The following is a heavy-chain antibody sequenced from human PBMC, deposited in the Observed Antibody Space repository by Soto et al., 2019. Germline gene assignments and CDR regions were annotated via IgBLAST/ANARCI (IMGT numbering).Heavy chain of an antibody. V-gene: IGHV4-34*01. Sequence: SETLSLTCAVYGDSFSGYCFTWIRQRPGKGLEWIAEITVGGTTSYSPSLKSQVSIAVYASKPQFSLPLSPRTAAATAMYYCARGAAAMLSQNFDYWGQGTLVTVSS. CDR3: ARGAAAMLSQNFDY. D-gene: IGHD2-2*01. J-gene: IGHJ4*02. CDR1: GDSFSGYC. CDR2: ITVGGTT.